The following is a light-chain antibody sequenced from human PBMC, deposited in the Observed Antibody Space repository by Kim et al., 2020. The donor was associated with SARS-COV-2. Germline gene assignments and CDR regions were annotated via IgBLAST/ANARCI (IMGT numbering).Light chain of an antibody. V-gene: IGLV3-19*01. CDR1: RLRSYY. CDR3: NSRDSSGNHFWV. CDR2: GKN. Sequence: LGKTVRITCQGDRLRSYYATWYQQKPGQAPVLVIYGKNNRPSGIPDRFSGSSSGNTASLTITGAQAEDEADYYCNSRDSSGNHFWVFGGGTKLTVL. J-gene: IGLJ3*02.